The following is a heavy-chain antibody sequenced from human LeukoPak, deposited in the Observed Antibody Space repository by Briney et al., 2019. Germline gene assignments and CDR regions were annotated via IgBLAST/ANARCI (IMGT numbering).Heavy chain of an antibody. D-gene: IGHD4-17*01. Sequence: SETLSLTCTVSGGSISGSYWNWIRQPPGKGLEWIAYMYNSGSTNYNPSLKSRVTISIDTSKNQFPLKLSSLTAADTAIYYCARGIESYGDYGYWGQGILVTVSS. CDR1: GGSISGSY. V-gene: IGHV4-59*01. J-gene: IGHJ4*02. CDR2: MYNSGST. CDR3: ARGIESYGDYGY.